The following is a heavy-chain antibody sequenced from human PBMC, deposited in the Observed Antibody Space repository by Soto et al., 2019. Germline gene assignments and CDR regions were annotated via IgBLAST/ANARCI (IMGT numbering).Heavy chain of an antibody. J-gene: IGHJ4*02. V-gene: IGHV4-34*01. CDR2: INHSGST. CDR3: ARGRGDYDY. CDR1: GGSFSGYY. D-gene: IGHD4-17*01. Sequence: QVQLQQWGAGLLKPSETLSLTCAVYGGSFSGYYWSWIRQPPGKGLVWIGEINHSGSTNYNPSLRSRVTISVDTSKNQFSLKLSSVTAADTAVYYCARGRGDYDYWGQGTLVTVSS.